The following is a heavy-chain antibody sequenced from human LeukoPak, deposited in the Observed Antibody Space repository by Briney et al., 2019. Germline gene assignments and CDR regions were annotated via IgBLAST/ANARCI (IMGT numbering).Heavy chain of an antibody. J-gene: IGHJ4*02. Sequence: QAGGSLRLSCAASGFTFDDYAMSWVRQAPGKGLEWVSAISGSGGSTYYADSVKGRFTISRDNSKNTLYLQMNSLRAEDTAVYYCAKDHGGTLWDSSGWYGDYWGQGTLVTVSS. D-gene: IGHD6-19*01. CDR1: GFTFDDYA. CDR3: AKDHGGTLWDSSGWYGDY. V-gene: IGHV3-23*01. CDR2: ISGSGGST.